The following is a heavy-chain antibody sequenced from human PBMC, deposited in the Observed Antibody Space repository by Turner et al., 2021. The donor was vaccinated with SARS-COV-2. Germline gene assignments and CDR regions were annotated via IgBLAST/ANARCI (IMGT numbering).Heavy chain of an antibody. D-gene: IGHD6-13*01. V-gene: IGHV3-49*03. CDR3: TGGIAGDS. CDR2: IRSKSNGGTT. CDR1: GFTFGNYG. Sequence: EVQLVASGGGSVQPGRALRLSCTASGFTFGNYGMSWFRQVPGKGLEWVSFIRSKSNGGTTEYDESVKGRFTISRDDSKSIAYLKMNSVKTEDTAVYYCTGGIAGDSWGQGTLVTVSS. J-gene: IGHJ4*02.